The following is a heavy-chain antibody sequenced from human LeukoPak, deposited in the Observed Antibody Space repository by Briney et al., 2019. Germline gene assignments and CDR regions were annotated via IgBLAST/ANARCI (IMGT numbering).Heavy chain of an antibody. CDR1: GFTFSSYA. V-gene: IGHV3-30-3*01. Sequence: PGGSLRLSCAASGFTFSSYAMHWVRQAPGKGLEWVAVISYDGSNKYYADSVKGRFTISRDNSKNTLYLQMNSLRAEDTAVYYCAGDRYGSSSPFDYWGQGTLVTVSS. D-gene: IGHD6-6*01. J-gene: IGHJ4*02. CDR2: ISYDGSNK. CDR3: AGDRYGSSSPFDY.